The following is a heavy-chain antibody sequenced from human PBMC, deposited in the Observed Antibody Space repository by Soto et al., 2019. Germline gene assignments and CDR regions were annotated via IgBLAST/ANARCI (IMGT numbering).Heavy chain of an antibody. Sequence: SQTLSLTCAISGDSVSSNSAAWNWIRQSPSRGLEWLGRTYYRSKWYNDYAVSVKSRITINPDTSKNQFSLQLNSVTPEDTAVYYCARGLKQKLAYPRYYYYGMDVWGQGTKVTVSS. V-gene: IGHV6-1*01. D-gene: IGHD6-13*01. CDR3: ARGLKQKLAYPRYYYYGMDV. J-gene: IGHJ6*02. CDR1: GDSVSSNSAA. CDR2: TYYRSKWYN.